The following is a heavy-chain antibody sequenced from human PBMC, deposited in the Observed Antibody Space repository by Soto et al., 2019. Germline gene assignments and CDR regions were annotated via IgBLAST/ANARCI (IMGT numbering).Heavy chain of an antibody. D-gene: IGHD1-26*01. CDR1: GYTFTGYY. Sequence: GASVKVSCKASGYTFTGYYMHWVRQAPGQGLERMGWINSNSGGTIYAQKFQGWVTMTRDTSISTAYMELSRLRSDDTAVYYCARVKVEATSAFDFWGKGPRVT. V-gene: IGHV1-2*04. CDR3: ARVKVEATSAFDF. CDR2: INSNSGGT. J-gene: IGHJ3*01.